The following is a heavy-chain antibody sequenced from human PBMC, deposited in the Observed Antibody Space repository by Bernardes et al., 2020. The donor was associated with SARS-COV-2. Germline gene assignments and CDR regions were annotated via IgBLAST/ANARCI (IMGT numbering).Heavy chain of an antibody. Sequence: ASVKVSCKASGYSFTSYGISWVRQAPGQGLEWMGWISADKGNTNYAQNLQGRVTMTTDTSTNTAYMELRSLRSDDTAVYYCATTPQYEYTRVFDFWGQGTLVTVSS. CDR3: ATTPQYEYTRVFDF. CDR1: GYSFTSYG. CDR2: ISADKGNT. V-gene: IGHV1-18*01. J-gene: IGHJ4*02. D-gene: IGHD2-15*01.